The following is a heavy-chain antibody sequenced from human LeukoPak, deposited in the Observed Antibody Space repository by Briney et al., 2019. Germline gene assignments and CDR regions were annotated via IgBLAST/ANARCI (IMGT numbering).Heavy chain of an antibody. D-gene: IGHD3-16*02. J-gene: IGHJ5*02. V-gene: IGHV3-23*01. CDR3: AKDLRGVIEAPCWFDP. Sequence: PGGSLRLSCAASGFTFSSYAMSRVRQAPGKGLEWVSAISGSGGSTYYADSVKGRFTISRDNSKNTLYLQMNSLRAEDTAVYYCAKDLRGVIEAPCWFDPWGQGTLVTVSS. CDR2: ISGSGGST. CDR1: GFTFSSYA.